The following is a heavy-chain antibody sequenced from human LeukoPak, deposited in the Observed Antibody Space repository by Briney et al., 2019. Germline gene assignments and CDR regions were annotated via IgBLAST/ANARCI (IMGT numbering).Heavy chain of an antibody. CDR1: GYTFTGYY. Sequence: GASVKVSCKASGYTFTGYYMHWVRQAPGQGLEWMGWINPNSGGTNYAQKFQGRVTMTRDTSISTAYMELSRLRSDDTAVYYCARGTGCSSSWGVYWGQGTLVTVSS. CDR3: ARGTGCSSSWGVY. D-gene: IGHD6-13*01. CDR2: INPNSGGT. V-gene: IGHV1-2*02. J-gene: IGHJ4*02.